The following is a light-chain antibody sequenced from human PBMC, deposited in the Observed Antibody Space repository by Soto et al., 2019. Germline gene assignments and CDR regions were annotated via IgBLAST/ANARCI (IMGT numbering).Light chain of an antibody. Sequence: EIVLTQSPDTFSLSPWERATLSCVSIHKITAYSLAWYQQKPGQAPRLLIYGTSRRATGVPDRFSASGSGTDFTLNISRLEPEDFAVYYCQQYGSLSWTFGQGTKVDIK. CDR1: HKITAYS. CDR3: QQYGSLSWT. J-gene: IGKJ1*01. V-gene: IGKV3-20*01. CDR2: GTS.